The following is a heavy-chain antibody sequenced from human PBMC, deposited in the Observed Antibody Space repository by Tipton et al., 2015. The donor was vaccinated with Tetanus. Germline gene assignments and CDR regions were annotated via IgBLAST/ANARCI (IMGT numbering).Heavy chain of an antibody. J-gene: IGHJ3*02. Sequence: GSLRLSCAASGFTVSSNYMSWVRQAPGKGLEWVSVIYSGGSTYYADSVKGRFTISRDNSKNTLYLQMNSLRAEDTAVYYCARDRMKMATIGFPLDAFDIWGQGTMVTVSS. CDR1: GFTVSSNY. D-gene: IGHD5-24*01. CDR3: ARDRMKMATIGFPLDAFDI. V-gene: IGHV3-66*01. CDR2: IYSGGST.